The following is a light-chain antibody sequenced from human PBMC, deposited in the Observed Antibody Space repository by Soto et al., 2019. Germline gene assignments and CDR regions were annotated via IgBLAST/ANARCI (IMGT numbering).Light chain of an antibody. CDR3: QQYYDWPRT. CDR2: GAS. CDR1: QDVISN. Sequence: DTVMTQSPDTLSVSPGERVTLSCRASQDVISNLAWYQQKRGQAPRVLIYGASTRATGVPDRFSGSGSGTAFTLTITSLQSEDSAIYYCQQYYDWPRTFGQGTNVEIK. J-gene: IGKJ1*01. V-gene: IGKV3-15*01.